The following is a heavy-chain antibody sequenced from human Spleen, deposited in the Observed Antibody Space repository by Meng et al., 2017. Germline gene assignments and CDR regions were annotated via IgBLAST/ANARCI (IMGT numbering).Heavy chain of an antibody. CDR2: INHSGST. Sequence: SETLSLTCAVYGGSFSGYYWSWIRQPPGKGLEWIGEINHSGSTNYNPSLKSRVTMSVDTSKNQFSLKLRSVTAADTAVYYCARTTDYYDTSGFYHDSWGQGTLVTVSS. CDR1: GGSFSGYY. J-gene: IGHJ4*02. D-gene: IGHD3-22*01. CDR3: ARTTDYYDTSGFYHDS. V-gene: IGHV4-34*01.